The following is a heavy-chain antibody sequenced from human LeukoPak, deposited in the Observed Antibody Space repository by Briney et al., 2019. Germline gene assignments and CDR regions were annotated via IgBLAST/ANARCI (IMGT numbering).Heavy chain of an antibody. CDR2: ISSSSSYI. J-gene: IGHJ3*02. D-gene: IGHD3-22*01. Sequence: GGSLRLSCAASGFTFSSYSMNWVRQAPGKGLEWVSSISSSSSYIYYADSVKGRFTISRDNAKNSLYLQMNSLRAEDTAVYYCARETMIVVVKPPNDAFDIWGQGTMVTVSS. CDR3: ARETMIVVVKPPNDAFDI. V-gene: IGHV3-21*01. CDR1: GFTFSSYS.